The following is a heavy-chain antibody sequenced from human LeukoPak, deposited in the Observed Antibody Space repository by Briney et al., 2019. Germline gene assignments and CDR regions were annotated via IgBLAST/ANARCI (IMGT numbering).Heavy chain of an antibody. Sequence: SVKVSCKASGGTFSSYAISWVRQAPGQGLEWMGGIIPIFGTANYAQKFQGRVTITADESTSTAYMELSSLRSEDTAVYYCARVPPLCGGDCYGPYWYFDLWGRGTLVTVSS. CDR3: ARVPPLCGGDCYGPYWYFDL. V-gene: IGHV1-69*13. CDR1: GGTFSSYA. CDR2: IIPIFGTA. D-gene: IGHD2-21*01. J-gene: IGHJ2*01.